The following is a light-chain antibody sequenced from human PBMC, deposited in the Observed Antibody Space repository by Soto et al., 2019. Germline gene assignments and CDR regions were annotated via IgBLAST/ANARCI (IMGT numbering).Light chain of an antibody. CDR2: GAS. V-gene: IGKV3-20*01. CDR1: QSVSSN. Sequence: EIVLTQSPATLSVSRGERATLSCRASQSVSSNLAWYQHKPGQAPRLLIYGASNRATGIPDRFSGSGSGTDFTLTISRLEPEDFAVYYCQQYGSSSRTFGQGTKVDNK. CDR3: QQYGSSSRT. J-gene: IGKJ1*01.